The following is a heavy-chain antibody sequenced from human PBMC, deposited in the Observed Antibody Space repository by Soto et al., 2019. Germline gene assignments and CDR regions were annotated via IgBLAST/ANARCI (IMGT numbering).Heavy chain of an antibody. CDR3: ARRTPDYYDSSGYYPPGFYFDY. CDR2: IYYSGST. D-gene: IGHD3-22*01. CDR1: GGSISSSSYY. V-gene: IGHV4-39*01. Sequence: PSETLSLTCTVSGGSISSSSYYWGWIRQPPGKGLEWIGSIYYSGSTYYNPSLKSRVTISVDTSKNLFSLKLSSVTAADTAVYYCARRTPDYYDSSGYYPPGFYFDYWGQGTLVTVS. J-gene: IGHJ4*02.